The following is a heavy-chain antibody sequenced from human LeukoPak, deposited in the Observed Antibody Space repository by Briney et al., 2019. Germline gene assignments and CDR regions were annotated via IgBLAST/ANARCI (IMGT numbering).Heavy chain of an antibody. J-gene: IGHJ4*02. CDR3: AVVGAATDDY. D-gene: IGHD2-15*01. CDR1: GFTVSSNY. CDR2: IYSGGST. V-gene: IGHV3-66*01. Sequence: GGSLRLSCAASGFTVSSNYMSWVRQAPGKGLEWVSVIYSGGSTYYTDSVKGRFTISRDISKNTLYLQMNSLRAEDTAVYYCAVVGAATDDYWGQGTLVTVSS.